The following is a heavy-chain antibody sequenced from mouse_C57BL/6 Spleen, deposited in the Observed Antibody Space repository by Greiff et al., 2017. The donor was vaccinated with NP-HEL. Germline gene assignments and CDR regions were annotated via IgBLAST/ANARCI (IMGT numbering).Heavy chain of an antibody. CDR2: IYPGDGDT. J-gene: IGHJ3*01. CDR3: ARQDGYYPFAD. Sequence: QVQLQQSGPELVKPGASVKISCKASGYAFSSSWMNWVKQRPGKGLEWIGRIYPGDGDTNYNGKFKGKATLTADKSSSTAYMQLSSLTSEDSAVYFCARQDGYYPFADWGKGTLVTVSA. CDR1: GYAFSSSW. V-gene: IGHV1-82*01. D-gene: IGHD2-3*01.